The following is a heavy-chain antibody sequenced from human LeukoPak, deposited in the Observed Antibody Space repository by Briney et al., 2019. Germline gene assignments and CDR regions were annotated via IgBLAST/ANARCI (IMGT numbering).Heavy chain of an antibody. J-gene: IGHJ3*02. CDR1: GGSISSYY. CDR3: ARHDSSGPYNAFDI. V-gene: IGHV4-39*01. CDR2: IYYSGST. Sequence: SETLSLTCTVSGGSISSYYWGWLRQPPGKGLEWIGTIYYSGSTYSNPSFKSRVTISVDTSKNQFSLKLSSVTAADTAVYYCARHDSSGPYNAFDIWGQGTMVTVSS. D-gene: IGHD3-22*01.